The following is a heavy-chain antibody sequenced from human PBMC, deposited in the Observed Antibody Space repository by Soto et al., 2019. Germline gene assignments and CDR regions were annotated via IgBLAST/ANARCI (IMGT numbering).Heavy chain of an antibody. CDR1: GFTFSSYA. J-gene: IGHJ6*03. V-gene: IGHV3-21*01. CDR2: ITETSLYI. D-gene: IGHD2-2*01. CDR3: ARAACSSYMCYLRSAHMDA. Sequence: EVPLVESGGGLVKPGGSLRLSCAASGFTFSSYAMSWVRQAPGKGLEWVSSITETSLYIYYAGSVKGRITISRDNARNSLCLELNSLRAEDPAVYYCARAACSSYMCYLRSAHMDAWRKGSTVTVSS.